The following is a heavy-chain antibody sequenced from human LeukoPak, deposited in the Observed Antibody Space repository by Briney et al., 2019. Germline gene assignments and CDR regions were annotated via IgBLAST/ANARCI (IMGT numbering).Heavy chain of an antibody. J-gene: IGHJ5*01. CDR2: IYHSGST. V-gene: IGHV4-38-2*02. CDR1: GYSINSGYY. Sequence: SETLSLTCTVSGYSINSGYYWGWIRQPPGKGLEWIAIIYHSGSTNYNPSLKSRVTISVDTSKNQFSLKMSSVTAADTAVYYCARGRGRVVLITTSRRSFWFDSWGQGTLVTVSS. D-gene: IGHD3-22*01. CDR3: ARGRGRVVLITTSRRSFWFDS.